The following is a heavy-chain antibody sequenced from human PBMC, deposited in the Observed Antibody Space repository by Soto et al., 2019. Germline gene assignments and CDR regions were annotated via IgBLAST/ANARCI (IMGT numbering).Heavy chain of an antibody. V-gene: IGHV1-46*01. D-gene: IGHD2-21*02. CDR1: GYTFTSYY. J-gene: IGHJ4*02. CDR3: ARATTARVTARFFDY. CDR2: INPSGGST. Sequence: ASVKVSCKASGYTFTSYYMHWVRQAPGQGLEWMGIINPSGGSTSYAQKFQGRVTMTRDTSTSTVYMELSSLRSEDTAVYYCARATTARVTARFFDYWGQGTLVTVSS.